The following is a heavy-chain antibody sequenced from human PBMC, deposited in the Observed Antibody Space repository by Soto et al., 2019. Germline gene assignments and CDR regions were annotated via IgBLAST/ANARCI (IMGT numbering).Heavy chain of an antibody. V-gene: IGHV3-48*01. CDR3: AKDKEPDGVWDIDF. CDR1: LFIFSSYS. D-gene: IGHD3-16*01. CDR2: ISSNINTI. Sequence: SLRLSCSSSLFIFSSYSMNWVRHSPLKVLELVSYISSNINTIYYADSVKGRFIISRDNAKNSLYLQMNSLRAEDTAVYYCAKDKEPDGVWDIDFWGQGTRVTVSS. J-gene: IGHJ4*02.